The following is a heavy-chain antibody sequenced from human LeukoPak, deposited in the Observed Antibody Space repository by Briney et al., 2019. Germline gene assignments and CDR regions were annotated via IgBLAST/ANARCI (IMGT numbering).Heavy chain of an antibody. V-gene: IGHV3-23*01. CDR2: IGGSNGIT. CDR3: AKDGGLWVSAHWGDS. D-gene: IGHD7-27*01. CDR1: RFTFNSYA. J-gene: IGHJ4*02. Sequence: PGGSLRLSCAASRFTFNSYAMSWVRQAPGKGLEWVSVIGGSNGITFYVGSVKGRFTISRDNSKDTLYLQMNSLRAEDTAVYYCAKDGGLWVSAHWGDSWGRGTLVTVSS.